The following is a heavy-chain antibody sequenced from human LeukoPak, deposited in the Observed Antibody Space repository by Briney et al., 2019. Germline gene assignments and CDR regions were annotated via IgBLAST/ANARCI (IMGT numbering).Heavy chain of an antibody. CDR2: IYYSGST. CDR1: GGSISSYY. D-gene: IGHD4-23*01. Sequence: SETLSLTCTVSGGSISSYYWSWIRQPPGKGLEWIGYIYYSGSTNYNPSLKSRVTISVDTSKNQFSLKLSSVTAADTAVYYCARYGGNNRAYYFDYWGQGTLVTVSS. J-gene: IGHJ4*02. CDR3: ARYGGNNRAYYFDY. V-gene: IGHV4-59*01.